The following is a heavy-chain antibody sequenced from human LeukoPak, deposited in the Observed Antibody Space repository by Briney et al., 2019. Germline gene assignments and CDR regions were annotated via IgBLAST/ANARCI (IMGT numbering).Heavy chain of an antibody. CDR3: AKSYELVFDY. Sequence: GGSLRLSCAASGFTFSSYGMHWVRQAPGKGLEWVAVISYDGSNKYYADSVEGRFTISRDNSKNTLYLQMNSLRAEDTAVYYCAKSYELVFDYWGQGTLVTVSS. CDR2: ISYDGSNK. D-gene: IGHD6-6*01. J-gene: IGHJ4*02. CDR1: GFTFSSYG. V-gene: IGHV3-30*18.